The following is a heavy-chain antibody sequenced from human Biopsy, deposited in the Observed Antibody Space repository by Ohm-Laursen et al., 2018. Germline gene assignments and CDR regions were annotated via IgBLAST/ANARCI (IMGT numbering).Heavy chain of an antibody. D-gene: IGHD4-17*01. CDR3: ASDLNGDPSAFDY. CDR2: IDSSAAST. V-gene: IGHV3-23*01. CDR1: GFSFNTYT. J-gene: IGHJ4*02. Sequence: GTLSLTCVASGFSFNTYTMNWVRQAPGKGLDWVSSIDSSAASTFYADSVKGRFTISRDNSKNTLFLQMNSLRAADTAIYYCASDLNGDPSAFDYWGQGTPVTVSS.